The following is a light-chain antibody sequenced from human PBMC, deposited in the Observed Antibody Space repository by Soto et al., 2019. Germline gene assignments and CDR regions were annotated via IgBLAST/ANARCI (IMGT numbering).Light chain of an antibody. Sequence: QSVLTQPASVSGSPGQSITISCTGTSSDVGGYNYVSWYQQHPGKAPKLMIYDVTYRPPGVSDRFSGSKSGNTASLTISGLQAEDEAEYFCSSYTSSTTVLFGGGTQLTVL. CDR2: DVT. CDR1: SSDVGGYNY. V-gene: IGLV2-14*03. CDR3: SSYTSSTTVL. J-gene: IGLJ2*01.